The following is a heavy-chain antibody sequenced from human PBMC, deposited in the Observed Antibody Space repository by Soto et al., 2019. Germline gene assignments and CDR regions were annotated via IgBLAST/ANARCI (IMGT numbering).Heavy chain of an antibody. V-gene: IGHV4-31*03. CDR2: IYYSGST. D-gene: IGHD3-16*02. CDR3: ARGVIH. Sequence: QGQLQESGPGLVKPSQTLSLTCTVSGGSISSGGYYWSWIRQHPGKGLERIGYIYYSGSTTYNPSLKSRVTISVDTSKNHFLLKRSSVTGADTAVYYCARGVIHWGKGTLVTVSS. CDR1: GGSISSGGYY. J-gene: IGHJ4*02.